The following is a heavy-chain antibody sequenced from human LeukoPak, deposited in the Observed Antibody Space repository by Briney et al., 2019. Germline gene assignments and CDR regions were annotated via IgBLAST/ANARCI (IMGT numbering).Heavy chain of an antibody. J-gene: IGHJ4*02. V-gene: IGHV4-30-4*08. CDR1: GGSISSGDYY. Sequence: SETLSLTCTVSGGSISSGDYYWSWIRQPPGKGLEWIGYIYYSRSTYYNPSLKSRVTISVDTSKNQFSLKLSSVTAADTAVYYCARGRDGYITYFDYWGQGTLVTVSS. D-gene: IGHD5-24*01. CDR2: IYYSRST. CDR3: ARGRDGYITYFDY.